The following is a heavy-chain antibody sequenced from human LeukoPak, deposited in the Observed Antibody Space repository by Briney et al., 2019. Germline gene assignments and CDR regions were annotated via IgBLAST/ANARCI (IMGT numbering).Heavy chain of an antibody. CDR2: ISWKSGSL. CDR3: AKDNYYDSSGTDAEYFQH. J-gene: IGHJ1*01. D-gene: IGHD3-22*01. V-gene: IGHV3-9*01. Sequence: GGSLRLSCAAPGFTFDDYAMHWVREAPGKGLEWVSGISWKSGSLGYADSVKGRFTISRDNAKNSLYLQMNSLRAEDTALYYRAKDNYYDSSGTDAEYFQHWGQGTLVTVSS. CDR1: GFTFDDYA.